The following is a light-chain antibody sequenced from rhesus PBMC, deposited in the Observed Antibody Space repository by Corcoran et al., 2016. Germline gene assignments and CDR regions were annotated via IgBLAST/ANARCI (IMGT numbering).Light chain of an antibody. CDR1: QGISTY. V-gene: IGKV1-43*02. CDR2: AAS. CDR3: LQYNSDPWT. J-gene: IGKJ1*01. Sequence: DIQMTQSPSSLSASVGDRVTITCRASQGISTYLNWYQQKPGKAPKRLIYAASSLESGVPSRFSGSGSGTDLPLTISSLQPEDFTTYYCLQYNSDPWTFGQGTKVEIK.